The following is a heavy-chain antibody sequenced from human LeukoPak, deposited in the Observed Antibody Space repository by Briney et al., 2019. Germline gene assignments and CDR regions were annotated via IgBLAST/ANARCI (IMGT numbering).Heavy chain of an antibody. CDR3: ARSSGWTHFDY. D-gene: IGHD6-19*01. Sequence: GASVKVSRKASGYIFTSYDISWVRQAAGQGPEWMGWINPNSGYTDYAQNFQGRVTITRSSSENTAFMELSSLRSEDTAVYYCARSSGWTHFDYWGQGTLVSVSS. J-gene: IGHJ4*02. CDR2: INPNSGYT. V-gene: IGHV1-8*01. CDR1: GYIFTSYD.